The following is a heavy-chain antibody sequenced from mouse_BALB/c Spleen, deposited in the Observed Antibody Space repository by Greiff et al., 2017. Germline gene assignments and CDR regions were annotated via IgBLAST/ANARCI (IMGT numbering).Heavy chain of an antibody. CDR2: INSDGGST. D-gene: IGHD2-1*01. V-gene: IGHV5-2*01. J-gene: IGHJ3*01. CDR1: EYEFPSHD. CDR3: ARNGNYGAWFAY. Sequence: EVKLMESGGGLVQPGESLKLSCESNEYEFPSHDMSWVRKTPEKRLELVAAINSDGGSTYYPDTMERRFIISRDNTKKTLYLQMSSLRSEDTALYYCARNGNYGAWFAYWGQGTLVTVSA.